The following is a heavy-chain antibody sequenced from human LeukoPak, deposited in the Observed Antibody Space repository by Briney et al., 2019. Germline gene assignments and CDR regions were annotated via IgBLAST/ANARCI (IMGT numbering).Heavy chain of an antibody. CDR3: ARDVENIVVVVAATFDAFDI. V-gene: IGHV1-3*01. CDR2: INAGNGNI. J-gene: IGHJ3*02. Sequence: ASVKVSCKASGYTFTSYAMHWVRQAPGQRLEWMGWINAGNGNIKYSQEFQGRVTITRDTSTSTAYMELRSLRSDDTAVYYCARDVENIVVVVAATFDAFDIWGQGTMVTVSS. D-gene: IGHD2-15*01. CDR1: GYTFTSYA.